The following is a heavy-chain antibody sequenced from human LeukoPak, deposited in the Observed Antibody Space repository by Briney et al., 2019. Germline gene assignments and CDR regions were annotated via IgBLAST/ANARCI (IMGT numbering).Heavy chain of an antibody. V-gene: IGHV4-4*07. CDR2: IYTSGST. J-gene: IGHJ6*03. Sequence: PSETLSLTCTVSGGSISSYYWSWIRQPAGKGLEWIGRIYTSGSTNYNPSLKSRLTMSVDTSKSQFSLRLSSVTAADTAVYYCARASIAARRSYYYMDVWGKGTTVTVSS. CDR1: GGSISSYY. D-gene: IGHD6-6*01. CDR3: ARASIAARRSYYYMDV.